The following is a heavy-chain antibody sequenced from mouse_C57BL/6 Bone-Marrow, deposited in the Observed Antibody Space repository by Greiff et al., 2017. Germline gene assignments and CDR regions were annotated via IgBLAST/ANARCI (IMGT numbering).Heavy chain of an antibody. Sequence: DVQLQESGPGLVKPSQSLSLTCSVTGYSITSGYYWNWIRQFPGNKLEWMGYISYDGSNNYNPSLKNRISITRDTSKNQFFLKLNSVTTEDTATYYCASNWGGAMDYWGQGTSVTVSS. CDR1: GYSITSGYY. CDR3: ASNWGGAMDY. J-gene: IGHJ4*01. CDR2: ISYDGSN. V-gene: IGHV3-6*01. D-gene: IGHD4-1*02.